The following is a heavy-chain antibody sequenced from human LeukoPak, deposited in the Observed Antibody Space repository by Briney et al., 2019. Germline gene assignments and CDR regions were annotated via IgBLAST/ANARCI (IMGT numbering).Heavy chain of an antibody. V-gene: IGHV1-69*13. J-gene: IGHJ4*02. CDR2: IIPIFGTA. CDR1: GGTFSSYA. Sequence: ASVKVSCKASGGTFSSYAISWVRQAPGQGLEWMGGIIPIFGTANYAQKFQGRVTITAGESTSTAYMELSSLRSEDTAVYYCARYCSGGSREGWGQGTLVTVSS. CDR3: ARYCSGGSREG. D-gene: IGHD2-15*01.